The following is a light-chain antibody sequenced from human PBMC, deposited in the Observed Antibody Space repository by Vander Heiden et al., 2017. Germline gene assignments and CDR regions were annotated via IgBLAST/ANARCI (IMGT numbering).Light chain of an antibody. CDR1: QSISSW. V-gene: IGKV1-5*03. Sequence: DFQMPQSPSTLSASVGDRVTITCRASQSISSWLAWYQQKPGKAPKLLVDKASSLESGVPSSCSGSGSGTEFTLTISSLQPDEFATYYYQQNSSYPWTFGQGTKVEIK. J-gene: IGKJ1*01. CDR3: QQNSSYPWT. CDR2: KAS.